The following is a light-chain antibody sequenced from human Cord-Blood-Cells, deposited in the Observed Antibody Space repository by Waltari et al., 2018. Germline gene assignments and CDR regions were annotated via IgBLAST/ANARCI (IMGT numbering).Light chain of an antibody. Sequence: QSVLTQPPSASGTPGQRVTISCSGSSSNIGSNYVYWYQQLPGTAPKLLFERNKRRPSGVPDRFSGSKSGTSASLAISGLRSEDEADYYCAAWDDSLSGHNYVFGTGTKVTVL. CDR2: RNK. V-gene: IGLV1-47*01. CDR1: SSNIGSNY. CDR3: AAWDDSLSGHNYV. J-gene: IGLJ1*01.